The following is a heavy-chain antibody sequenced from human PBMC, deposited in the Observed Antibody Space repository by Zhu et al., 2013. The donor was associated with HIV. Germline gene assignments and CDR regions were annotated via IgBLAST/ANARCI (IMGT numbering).Heavy chain of an antibody. CDR3: ARAGYCSSPSSSCFSYYSGLDV. V-gene: IGHV1-3*01. CDR1: GYTFTNYA. J-gene: IGHJ6*02. D-gene: IGHD2-2*01. Sequence: QVQLVQSGAEVNKPGASVKVSCKASGYTFTNYAIHWVRQAPGQRLEWMGWIHAGTGNTQYAQKFQDTVTISRDTSASTAYLELSSLRSAGTAVYFCARAGYCSSPSSSCFSYYSGLDVWGLGTTVTVSS. CDR2: IHAGTGNT.